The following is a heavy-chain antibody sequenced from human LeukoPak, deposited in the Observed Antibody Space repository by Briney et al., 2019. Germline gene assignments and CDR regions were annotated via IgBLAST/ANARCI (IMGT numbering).Heavy chain of an antibody. CDR3: ARDQVVVVAAPGYYFDY. J-gene: IGHJ4*02. CDR1: GGTFSSYA. CDR2: IIPIFGIA. V-gene: IGHV1-69*04. D-gene: IGHD2-15*01. Sequence: GASVKVSCKASGGTFSSYAISWVRLAPGQGLEWMGRIIPIFGIANYAQKFQGRVTITADKSTSTAYMELSSLRSEDTAVYYCARDQVVVVAAPGYYFDYWGQGTLVTVSS.